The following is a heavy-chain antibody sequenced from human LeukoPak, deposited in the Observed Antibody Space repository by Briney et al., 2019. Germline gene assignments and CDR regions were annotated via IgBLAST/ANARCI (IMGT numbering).Heavy chain of an antibody. CDR3: ARSRGLRFLEW. CDR2: IYYSGRP. D-gene: IGHD3-3*01. V-gene: IGHV4-39*02. CDR1: GGSINNYNYY. Sequence: SETLSLTCTVSGGSINNYNYYWGWTRQPPGKGLEWIATIYYSGRPYYNPSLLSRVNISVDTSKNHFSLKLSSVAAADTAVYYCARSRGLRFLEWWGQGTLVTVSS. J-gene: IGHJ4*02.